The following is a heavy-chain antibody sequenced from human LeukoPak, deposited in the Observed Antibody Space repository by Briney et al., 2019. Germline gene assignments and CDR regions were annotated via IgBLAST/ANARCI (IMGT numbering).Heavy chain of an antibody. CDR2: IYYSGST. D-gene: IGHD6-13*01. J-gene: IGHJ6*03. CDR1: GGSISSSSYY. V-gene: IGHV4-39*07. Sequence: SETLSLTCTVSGGSISSSSYYWGWIRQPPGKGLEWIGSIYYSGSTYYNPSLKSRVTISVDTSKNQFSLKLSSVTAADTAVYYCARLGRSWYINNYYYYYMDVWGKGTTVTVSS. CDR3: ARLGRSWYINNYYYYYMDV.